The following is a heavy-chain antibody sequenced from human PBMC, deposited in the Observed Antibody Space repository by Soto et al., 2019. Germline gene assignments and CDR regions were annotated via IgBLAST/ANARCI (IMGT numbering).Heavy chain of an antibody. V-gene: IGHV3-53*01. CDR2: IYSGGST. CDR1: GFTVSSNY. CDR3: ARDSPLTSARAFDI. Sequence: EVQLVESGGGLIQAGGSLRLSCAASGFTVSSNYMSWVRQAPGKGLEWVSVIYSGGSTYYADSVKGRFTISRDSSKNTVYLQINSLGAEDTAVYYCARDSPLTSARAFDIWGQGTVFTVSS. J-gene: IGHJ3*02.